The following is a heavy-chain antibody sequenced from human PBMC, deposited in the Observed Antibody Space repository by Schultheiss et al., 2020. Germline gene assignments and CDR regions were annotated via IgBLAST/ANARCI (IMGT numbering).Heavy chain of an antibody. V-gene: IGHV3-21*01. J-gene: IGHJ6*02. CDR2: ITSSSDYI. CDR3: AKRATSSWYEYYYYGMDV. D-gene: IGHD6-13*01. CDR1: GFTFSSYA. Sequence: GGSLRLSCAASGFTFSSYAMSWVRQAPGKGLEWVSSITSSSDYIYYADSVKGRFTISRDNAKNSLYLQMNSLRAEDTAVYYCAKRATSSWYEYYYYGMDVWGQGTTVTVSS.